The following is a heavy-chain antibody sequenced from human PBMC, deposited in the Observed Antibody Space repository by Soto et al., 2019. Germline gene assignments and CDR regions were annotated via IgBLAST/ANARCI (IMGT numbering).Heavy chain of an antibody. D-gene: IGHD3-22*01. Sequence: QVQLQESGPGLVKPSETLSLTCTVSGGSVSSGSYYWSWLRQPPGKGLEWIGYIFYSGSTNYNPSLKSRVAISVDTSKNPFSLKLTSVTAADTAVYYCARGNYYDSSGYYPPYFQHWGQGTLVTVSS. CDR3: ARGNYYDSSGYYPPYFQH. J-gene: IGHJ1*01. CDR2: IFYSGST. CDR1: GGSVSSGSYY. V-gene: IGHV4-61*01.